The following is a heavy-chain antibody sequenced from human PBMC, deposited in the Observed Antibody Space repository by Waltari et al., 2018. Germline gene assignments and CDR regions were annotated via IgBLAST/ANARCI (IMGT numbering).Heavy chain of an antibody. Sequence: VQLLESGGGSVHPGGSLRLSCAASGFPFRSFVMHWVRQAPGKGREAVAVISYDGSKKYYADSVKGRFTISRDNSNDTLYLQMNTLRPEDTAVYYCAKDGFLEYLYSVFDSWGQGTLVSVSS. J-gene: IGHJ4*02. V-gene: IGHV3-30*18. D-gene: IGHD3-3*01. CDR1: GFPFRSFV. CDR2: ISYDGSKK. CDR3: AKDGFLEYLYSVFDS.